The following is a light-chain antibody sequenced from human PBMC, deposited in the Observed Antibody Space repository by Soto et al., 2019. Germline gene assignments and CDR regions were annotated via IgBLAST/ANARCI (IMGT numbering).Light chain of an antibody. CDR3: QKYNSALSWT. V-gene: IGKV1-27*01. J-gene: IGKJ1*01. CDR1: QGISNY. Sequence: DIQMTQSPSSLSASVGDRVTITCRASQGISNYLAWYQQKPGKVPKLLIYAASTLQSGVPSRFSGSGSGTDFTLTISRLQPEDVATYYCQKYNSALSWTFGQGTKVDI. CDR2: AAS.